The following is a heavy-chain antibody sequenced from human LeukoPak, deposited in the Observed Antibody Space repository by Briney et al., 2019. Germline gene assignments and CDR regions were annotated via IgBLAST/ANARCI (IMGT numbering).Heavy chain of an antibody. D-gene: IGHD3-3*01. V-gene: IGHV4-39*01. Sequence: PSETLSLTCSVSGGSISSSSCYWGWIRQAPEKALEYIGSIYYSGSTYYNPSLKSRITISVDTSKNQFSLRLSSVTAADTAVYYCARLNDFWSEFPPDAFDIWGQGTMVTVSP. CDR2: IYYSGST. CDR1: GGSISSSSCY. J-gene: IGHJ3*02. CDR3: ARLNDFWSEFPPDAFDI.